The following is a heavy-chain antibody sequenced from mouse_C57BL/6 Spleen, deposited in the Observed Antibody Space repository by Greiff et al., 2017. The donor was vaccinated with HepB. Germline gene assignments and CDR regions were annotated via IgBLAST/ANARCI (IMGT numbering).Heavy chain of an antibody. D-gene: IGHD2-4*01. V-gene: IGHV5-4*01. CDR2: ISDGGSYT. J-gene: IGHJ4*01. CDR3: ARGSEDYDGAMDY. Sequence: EVQLVESGGGLVKPGGSLKLSCAASGFTFSSYAMSWVRQTPEKRLEWVATISDGGSYTYYPDNVKGRFTISRDNTKNNLYLQMSHLKSEDTAMYYCARGSEDYDGAMDYWGQGTSVTVSS. CDR1: GFTFSSYA.